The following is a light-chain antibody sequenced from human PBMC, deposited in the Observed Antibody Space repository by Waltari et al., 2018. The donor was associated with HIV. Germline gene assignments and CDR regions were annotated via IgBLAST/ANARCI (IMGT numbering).Light chain of an antibody. CDR2: CAS. CDR1: QSVSSN. Sequence: EIVMTQSPATLSESPGARATLSCRTSQSVSSNLAWYQQKPCQATRLLLYCASTTATGIPARFSGSGSGTEFTLTISSLQSEDFAVYYCQQYNNWPPWTFGQGTKVEIK. CDR3: QQYNNWPPWT. J-gene: IGKJ1*01. V-gene: IGKV3-15*01.